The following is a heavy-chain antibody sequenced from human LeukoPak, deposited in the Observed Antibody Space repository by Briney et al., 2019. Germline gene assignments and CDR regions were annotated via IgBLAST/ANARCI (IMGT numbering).Heavy chain of an antibody. CDR1: GFTVSSNY. V-gene: IGHV3-66*01. CDR2: IYSGGST. D-gene: IGHD3-10*01. CDR3: ASVGNYYDSSGDY. J-gene: IGHJ4*02. Sequence: GGSLRLSCAASGFTVSSNYMSWVRQAPGKGLEWVSVIYSGGSTYYADSVKGRLTISRDNSKSTLYLQMNSLRAEDTAVYYCASVGNYYDSSGDYWGQGTLVTVSS.